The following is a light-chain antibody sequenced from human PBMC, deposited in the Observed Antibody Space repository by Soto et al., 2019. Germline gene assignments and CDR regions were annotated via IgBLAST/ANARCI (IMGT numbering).Light chain of an antibody. V-gene: IGLV2-8*01. Sequence: QSVPTQPPSASGSPGQSVTISCTGTKNDIGVCDFVSWYQHHPGKAPRLIIYEGVQRPSGVPDRVSGSKCGGTASLSVSGLQAADEADYLCKSYAGSNTYVYGSGTKLTVL. CDR1: KNDIGVCDF. CDR2: EGV. J-gene: IGLJ1*01. CDR3: KSYAGSNTYV.